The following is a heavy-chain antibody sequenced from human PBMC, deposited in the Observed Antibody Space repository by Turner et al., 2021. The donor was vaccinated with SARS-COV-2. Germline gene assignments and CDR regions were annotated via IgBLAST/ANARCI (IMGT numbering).Heavy chain of an antibody. CDR1: GFTVRSNY. Sequence: ELQLVETGGGLIQPGASLRLSCAASGFTVRSNYMRWVRQAQGKGLEWVSVISSGGSTYYADSVKGRFTISRDNSKTTLDLQMNSLRAEDTAVYYCARGGEYQLLHYYGMDVWGQGTTVTVSS. CDR2: ISSGGST. J-gene: IGHJ6*02. CDR3: ARGGEYQLLHYYGMDV. D-gene: IGHD2-2*01. V-gene: IGHV3-53*02.